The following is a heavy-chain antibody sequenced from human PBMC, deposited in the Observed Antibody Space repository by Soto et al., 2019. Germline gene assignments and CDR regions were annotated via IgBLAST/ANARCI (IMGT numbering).Heavy chain of an antibody. D-gene: IGHD6-13*01. CDR2: VSYDGNHK. J-gene: IGHJ6*02. CDR1: GFTFRSFG. Sequence: QVQLVESGGGVIQPGTSLSLSCGSSGFTFRSFGMYWVRQAPGKGLEWVAVVSYDGNHKYYAESVKGRFTVSRDNAKNMLYLQMNSLRGEDTAVYYCAKDVGQQLVLNYGMDVWGQGPTVTVSS. CDR3: AKDVGQQLVLNYGMDV. V-gene: IGHV3-30*18.